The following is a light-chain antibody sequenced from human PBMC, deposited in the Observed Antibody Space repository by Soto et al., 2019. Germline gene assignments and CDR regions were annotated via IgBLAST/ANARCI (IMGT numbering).Light chain of an antibody. Sequence: EIVLTQSPGTLSLSPGERATLSCRASQSVSSSYLAWYQQKPGQAPRLLIYGASSRATGIPDRFSGSGSGTDFTLTISRLEPEDFAVYYCQPYGSSGYTFGQATKLEIK. CDR2: GAS. J-gene: IGKJ2*01. CDR3: QPYGSSGYT. V-gene: IGKV3-20*01. CDR1: QSVSSSY.